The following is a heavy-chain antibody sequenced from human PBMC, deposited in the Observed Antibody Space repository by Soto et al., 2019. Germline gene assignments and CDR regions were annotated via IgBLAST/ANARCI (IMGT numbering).Heavy chain of an antibody. V-gene: IGHV1-69*13. CDR2: IIPIFGTA. D-gene: IGHD3-9*01. Sequence: VASVKGSCKASVGTFSSYAISWVRQAPGQGLEWMGGIIPIFGTANYAQKFQGRVTITADESTSIAYLQMNSLKTEDTAVYYCTRALRYFDWLLSPLDYWGQGTLVTVPS. CDR1: VGTFSSYA. CDR3: TRALRYFDWLLSPLDY. J-gene: IGHJ4*02.